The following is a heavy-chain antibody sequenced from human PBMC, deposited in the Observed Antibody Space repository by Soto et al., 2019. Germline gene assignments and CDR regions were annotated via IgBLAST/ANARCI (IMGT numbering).Heavy chain of an antibody. Sequence: PXGTLSLTCTVSGGSISSYYWSWIRQPPGKGLEWIGYIYYSGSTNCNPSLKSRVTISVDTSKNQFSLKLSSVTAADTAVYYCARDRALYYYYYGMDVWGQGTTVTVSS. CDR3: ARDRALYYYYYGMDV. CDR2: IYYSGST. CDR1: GGSISSYY. J-gene: IGHJ6*02. V-gene: IGHV4-59*01.